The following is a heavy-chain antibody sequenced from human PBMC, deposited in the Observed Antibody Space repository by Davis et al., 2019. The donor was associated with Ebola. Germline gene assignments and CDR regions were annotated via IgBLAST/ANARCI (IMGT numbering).Heavy chain of an antibody. CDR3: VKDGEVMVTTHGRYFDL. J-gene: IGHJ2*01. V-gene: IGHV3-64D*06. D-gene: IGHD2-21*02. CDR1: GFTFSSYA. CDR2: ISSNGGST. Sequence: PGGSLRLSCSASGFTFSSYAMHWVRQAPGKGLEYVSAISSNGGSTYYADSVKGRFTISRDNSKNTLYLQMSSLRAEDTAVYYCVKDGEVMVTTHGRYFDLWGRGTLVTVSS.